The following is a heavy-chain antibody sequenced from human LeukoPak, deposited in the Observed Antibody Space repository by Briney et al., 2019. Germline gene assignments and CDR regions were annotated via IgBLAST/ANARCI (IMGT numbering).Heavy chain of an antibody. V-gene: IGHV1-8*01. J-gene: IGHJ4*02. CDR2: MNPNSGNT. CDR3: ARGLGDVDTAMVSDY. CDR1: GYTFTSYD. D-gene: IGHD5-18*01. Sequence: GASVKVSCKASGYTFTSYDINWVRQATGQGLERMGWMNPNSGNTGYAQKFQGRVTMTRNTSISTAYMELSSLRSEDTAVYYCARGLGDVDTAMVSDYWGQGTLAPSPQ.